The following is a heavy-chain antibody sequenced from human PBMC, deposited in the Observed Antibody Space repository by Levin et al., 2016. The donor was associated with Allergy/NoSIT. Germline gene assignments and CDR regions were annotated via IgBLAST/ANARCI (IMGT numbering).Heavy chain of an antibody. J-gene: IGHJ6*02. V-gene: IGHV3-21*01. CDR2: ISSSSSYI. D-gene: IGHD3-9*01. Sequence: WIRQPPGKGLEWVSSISSSSSYIYYADSVKGRFTISRDNAKNSLYLQMNSLRAEDTAVYYCARDDTYFDWLLTHYYYYGMDVWGQGTTVTVSS. CDR3: ARDDTYFDWLLTHYYYYGMDV.